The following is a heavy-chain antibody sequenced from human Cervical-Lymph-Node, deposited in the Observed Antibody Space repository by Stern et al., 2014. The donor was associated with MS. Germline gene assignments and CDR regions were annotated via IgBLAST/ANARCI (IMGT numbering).Heavy chain of an antibody. D-gene: IGHD2-8*01. Sequence: QLVQSGGAVVQPGRSLRLSCAASGCTFSSYGMHWVRQAPGKGLEWVTVISYDGNHKYYAASVKGRFTISRDNSKNTLHLQMNSVTPDDTAIYYCARDYEDTSMLFDHWGQGTLVTVSS. CDR3: ARDYEDTSMLFDH. J-gene: IGHJ4*02. V-gene: IGHV3-30*03. CDR2: ISYDGNHK. CDR1: GCTFSSYG.